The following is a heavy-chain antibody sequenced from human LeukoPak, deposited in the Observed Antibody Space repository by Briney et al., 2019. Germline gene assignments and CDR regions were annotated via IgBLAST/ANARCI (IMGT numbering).Heavy chain of an antibody. CDR3: ARENSSGYYYNWFDP. J-gene: IGHJ5*02. V-gene: IGHV4-59*01. CDR1: GGSISSYY. D-gene: IGHD3-22*01. Sequence: PSETLSLTCTVSGGSISSYYWSWIRQPPGKGLEWIGYIYYSGSTNYNPSLKSRVTISVDTSKNQFSLKLSSVTAADTAVYYCARENSSGYYYNWFDPWGQGTLVTVSS. CDR2: IYYSGST.